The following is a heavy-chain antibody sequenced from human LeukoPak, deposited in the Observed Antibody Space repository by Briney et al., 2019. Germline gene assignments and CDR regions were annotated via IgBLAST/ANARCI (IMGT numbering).Heavy chain of an antibody. CDR3: ARGDYPSI. Sequence: GGSLRLSCATSGFTLSSYNMCWVRQAPGKGLEWVSSISSHSSYIYYADSVKGRFTISRDNAQNSLYLQMNSLRAEDTAVYYCARGDYPSIWGQGTLLTVSS. CDR1: GFTLSSYN. J-gene: IGHJ4*02. D-gene: IGHD4-17*01. CDR2: ISSHSSYI. V-gene: IGHV3-21*01.